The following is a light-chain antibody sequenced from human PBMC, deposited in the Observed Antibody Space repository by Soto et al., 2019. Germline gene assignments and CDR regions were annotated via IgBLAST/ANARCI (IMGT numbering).Light chain of an antibody. V-gene: IGLV6-57*04. CDR2: QDI. CDR1: SGSIASRY. J-gene: IGLJ2*01. CDR3: QSYDTSNHVV. Sequence: NFMLTQPHSVSGSPGKTVTISCTRSSGSIASRYVQWYQQRPGSAPTTVIYQDIRRPSGVPDRFYGSIDTSSNSASLDISGLKTEDEADYYCQSYDTSNHVVFGGGTKLTVL.